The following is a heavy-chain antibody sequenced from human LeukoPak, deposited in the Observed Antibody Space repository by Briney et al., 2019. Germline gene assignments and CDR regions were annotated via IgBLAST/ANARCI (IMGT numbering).Heavy chain of an antibody. Sequence: PGGSLRLSCAASGFTFSSYSMTWVRQAPGKGLEWVSAITSSGESTDYADSVKGRFTISRDNSNNMLHLQMSSLRADDTAMYFCAKRSSSTSGYFDSWGQGILVTVSS. V-gene: IGHV3-23*01. CDR2: ITSSGEST. J-gene: IGHJ4*02. CDR1: GFTFSSYS. D-gene: IGHD6-19*01. CDR3: AKRSSSTSGYFDS.